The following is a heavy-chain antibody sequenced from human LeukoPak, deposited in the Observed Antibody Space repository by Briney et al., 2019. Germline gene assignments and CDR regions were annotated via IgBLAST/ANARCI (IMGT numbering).Heavy chain of an antibody. CDR3: ARVVSDYEYYYYMDV. V-gene: IGHV3-53*01. CDR2: IYSGGST. CDR1: GFTFSSNY. J-gene: IGHJ6*03. D-gene: IGHD5-12*01. Sequence: PGGSLRLSCAASGFTFSSNYMSWVRQAPGKGLEWVSVIYSGGSTYYADSVKGRFTIPRDNSKNTLYLQMNSLRAEDTAVYYCARVVSDYEYYYYMDVWGKGTTVTISS.